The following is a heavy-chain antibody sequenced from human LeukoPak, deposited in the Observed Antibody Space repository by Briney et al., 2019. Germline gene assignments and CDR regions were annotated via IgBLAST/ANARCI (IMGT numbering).Heavy chain of an antibody. CDR3: AKDVGELSFFDY. D-gene: IGHD3-16*02. CDR1: GFTFSDYS. CDR2: ISSSGSTI. J-gene: IGHJ4*02. V-gene: IGHV3-11*01. Sequence: GGSLRLSCAASGFTFSDYSMSWIRQAPGKGLEWVSYISSSGSTIYYADSVKGRFTISRDNAKNSLYLQMNSLRAEDTAVYYCAKDVGELSFFDYWGQGTLVTVSS.